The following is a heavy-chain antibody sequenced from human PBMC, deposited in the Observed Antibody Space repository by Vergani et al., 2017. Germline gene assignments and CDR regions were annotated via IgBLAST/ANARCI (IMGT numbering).Heavy chain of an antibody. CDR2: INIGGRT. V-gene: IGHV3-66*02. Sequence: LLESGGGLVQPGGSLRLSCAASSFSVSSHYMTWVRQAPGKGLEWVSTINIGGRTSYADSVQGRLTLTRDDSKNTLHLQMNSLRPEDTAVYYCARGMTTETTDLDGFDIWGQGTMVSVSS. J-gene: IGHJ3*02. CDR3: ARGMTTETTDLDGFDI. D-gene: IGHD4-17*01. CDR1: SFSVSSHY.